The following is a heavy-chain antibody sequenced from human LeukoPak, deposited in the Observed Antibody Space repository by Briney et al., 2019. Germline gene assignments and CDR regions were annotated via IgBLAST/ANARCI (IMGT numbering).Heavy chain of an antibody. D-gene: IGHD6-13*01. V-gene: IGHV4-39*07. Sequence: SETLSLTCTVSGGSVSSHRYYWGWLRQPPGKGLEWIGSVYYSGSTYYDPSLKSRVTISVDTSKNQFSLKLSSVTAADTAVYYCAGYSSSWYRSYWGQGTLVTVSS. J-gene: IGHJ4*02. CDR2: VYYSGST. CDR1: GGSVSSHRYY. CDR3: AGYSSSWYRSY.